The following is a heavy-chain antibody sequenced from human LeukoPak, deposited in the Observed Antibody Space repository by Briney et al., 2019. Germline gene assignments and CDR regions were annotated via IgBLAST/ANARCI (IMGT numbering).Heavy chain of an antibody. CDR3: ARDLITMVRGVIKKNYFDH. CDR2: IWYDGSNK. Sequence: GGSLRLSCAASGFTCSSYGMHWVRQAPGKGLEWVAVIWYDGSNKYYADSVKGRFTISRDNSKNTLYLQMNSLRAEDTAVYYCARDLITMVRGVIKKNYFDHWGQGTLVTVSS. V-gene: IGHV3-33*01. CDR1: GFTCSSYG. J-gene: IGHJ4*02. D-gene: IGHD3-10*01.